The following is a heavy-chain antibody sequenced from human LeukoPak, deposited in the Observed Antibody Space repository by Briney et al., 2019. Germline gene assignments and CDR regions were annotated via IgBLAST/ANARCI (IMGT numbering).Heavy chain of an antibody. CDR3: ARGWGPAYCGGDCHRHFDY. V-gene: IGHV4-30-4*07. CDR1: GYSISSGYS. D-gene: IGHD2-21*02. CDR2: IYNSGST. Sequence: SETLSLTCTVSGYSISSGYSWNWIRQPLGKGLEWIGYIYNSGSTSYNPSLKSRVAMSVDTSKNQFSLKLNSVTAADTAVYYCARGWGPAYCGGDCHRHFDYWGQGTLVTVSS. J-gene: IGHJ4*02.